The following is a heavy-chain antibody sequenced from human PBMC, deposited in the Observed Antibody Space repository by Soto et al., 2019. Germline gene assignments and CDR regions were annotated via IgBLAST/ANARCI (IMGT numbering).Heavy chain of an antibody. CDR3: ARGTSSSWYSGTYYFDY. J-gene: IGHJ4*01. V-gene: IGHV3-7*01. CDR1: GFTFSSYW. D-gene: IGHD6-13*01. Sequence: GGSLRLSCAASGFTFSSYWMSWVRQAPGKGLEWVANIKQDGSEKYYVDSVKGRFTISRDNAKNSLYLQMNSLRAEDTAVYYCARGTSSSWYSGTYYFDYWGQEPWSPSPQ. CDR2: IKQDGSEK.